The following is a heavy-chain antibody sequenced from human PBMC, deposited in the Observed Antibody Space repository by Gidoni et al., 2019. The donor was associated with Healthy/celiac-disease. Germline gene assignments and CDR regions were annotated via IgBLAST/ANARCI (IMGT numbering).Heavy chain of an antibody. CDR2: INHRGST. J-gene: IGHJ4*02. D-gene: IGHD6-13*01. CDR3: ARVSYSSTDY. V-gene: IGHV4-34*01. CDR1: GSFSGYY. Sequence: GSFSGYYWSWIRQPPGKGLEWIGEINHRGSTNYNPSLKSRVTISVDTSKNQFSLKLSSVTAADTAVYYCARVSYSSTDYWGQGTLVTVSS.